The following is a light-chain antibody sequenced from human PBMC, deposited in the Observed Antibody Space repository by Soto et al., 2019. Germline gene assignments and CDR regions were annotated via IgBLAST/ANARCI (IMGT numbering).Light chain of an antibody. J-gene: IGLJ3*02. CDR1: SSDVGGYNY. V-gene: IGLV2-8*01. CDR3: NSYAGSNNWV. CDR2: EGS. Sequence: QSALTQPPSASGSPGQSVTISCTGTSSDVGGYNYVSWYQQHPGKAPKLMIYEGSKRPSGVPDRFSGSKSSNTASLTVSGLQAEDEADYYCNSYAGSNNWVFGGGTKLTVL.